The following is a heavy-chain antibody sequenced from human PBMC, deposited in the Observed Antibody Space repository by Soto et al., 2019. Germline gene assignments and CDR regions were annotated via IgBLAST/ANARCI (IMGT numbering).Heavy chain of an antibody. Sequence: GGSLRLSCAASGFTISTYHLNWVRQAPGKGLEWVSYISTDLRALYYADSVRGRFTISRDNAKNSLYLQMTSLRDEDTGVYYCARDWWEEPAGKETVSQFDYWGQGTLVTVSS. J-gene: IGHJ4*02. V-gene: IGHV3-48*02. CDR1: GFTISTYH. D-gene: IGHD6-13*01. CDR2: ISTDLRAL. CDR3: ARDWWEEPAGKETVSQFDY.